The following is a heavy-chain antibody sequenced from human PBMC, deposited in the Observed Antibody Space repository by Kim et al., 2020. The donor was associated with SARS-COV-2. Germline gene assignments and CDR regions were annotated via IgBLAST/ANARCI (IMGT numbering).Heavy chain of an antibody. CDR3: ARSRKYYDILTGYYRFDY. J-gene: IGHJ4*02. V-gene: IGHV4-39*01. Sequence: KSRCTISVDTSKNQFSLKLSSVTAADTAVYYCARSRKYYDILTGYYRFDYWGQGTLLTVSS. D-gene: IGHD3-9*01.